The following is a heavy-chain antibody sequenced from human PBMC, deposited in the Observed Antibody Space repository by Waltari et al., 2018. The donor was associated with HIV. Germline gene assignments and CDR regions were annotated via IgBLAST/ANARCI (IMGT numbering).Heavy chain of an antibody. D-gene: IGHD2-2*01. Sequence: EVQLVESGGGLVQPGRSLRLSCAASGFTFDDYAMHWVRQASGKGLEWVSGISWNSGSIGYADSVKGRFTISRDNAKNSLYLQMNSLRAEDTALYYCAKASAAAYYYYGMDVWGQGTTVTVSS. CDR2: ISWNSGSI. J-gene: IGHJ6*02. V-gene: IGHV3-9*01. CDR1: GFTFDDYA. CDR3: AKASAAAYYYYGMDV.